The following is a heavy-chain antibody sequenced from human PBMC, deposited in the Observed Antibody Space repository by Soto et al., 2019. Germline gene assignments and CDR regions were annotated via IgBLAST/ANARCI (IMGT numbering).Heavy chain of an antibody. CDR1: GFTFSDYY. Sequence: GGSLRLSCAASGFTFSDYYMSWIRQAPGKGLERVSYISSTGSTIYYADSVKGRFTISRDNAKNSLYLQMNSLRAEDTAVYYCARGQPPYYYYYYMDVWGKGTTVTVSS. J-gene: IGHJ6*03. CDR3: ARGQPPYYYYYYMDV. CDR2: ISSTGSTI. V-gene: IGHV3-11*01.